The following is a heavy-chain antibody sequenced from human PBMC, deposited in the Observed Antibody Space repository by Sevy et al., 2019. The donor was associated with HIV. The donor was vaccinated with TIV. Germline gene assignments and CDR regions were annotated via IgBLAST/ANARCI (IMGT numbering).Heavy chain of an antibody. CDR1: GFTFSSYS. CDR3: AGDLEGAGLSFDY. J-gene: IGHJ4*02. D-gene: IGHD3-16*01. CDR2: ISSSSSYI. Sequence: GGSLRLSCAASGFTFSSYSMNWVRQAPGKGLEWVSSISSSSSYIYYADSVKGRFTISRDNAKNSLYLQMNSLRAEDTAVYYCAGDLEGAGLSFDYWGQGTLVTVSS. V-gene: IGHV3-21*01.